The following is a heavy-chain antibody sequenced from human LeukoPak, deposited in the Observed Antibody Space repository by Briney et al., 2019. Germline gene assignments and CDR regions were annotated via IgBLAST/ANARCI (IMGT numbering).Heavy chain of an antibody. CDR3: AKRDYSQDSDYFPLFDT. J-gene: IGHJ4*02. D-gene: IGHD3-22*01. CDR1: GFTFSSYS. CDR2: ITGNGATT. V-gene: IGHV3-23*01. Sequence: LSGGSLRLSCAASGFTFSSYSMNWVRQAPGKGLNWVTGITGNGATTYYADSVKGRFTISRDNSKNTLYLQMNSLRVEDTAIYYCAKRDYSQDSDYFPLFDTWGQGTLVTVSS.